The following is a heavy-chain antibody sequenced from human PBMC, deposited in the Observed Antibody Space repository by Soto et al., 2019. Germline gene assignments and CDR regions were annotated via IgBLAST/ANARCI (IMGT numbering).Heavy chain of an antibody. V-gene: IGHV3-48*01. D-gene: IGHD6-13*01. CDR2: ISSSSSTI. Sequence: PGGSLRLSCAASGFTFSSYSMNWVRQAPGKGLEWVSYISSSSSTIYYADSVKGRFTISRDNAKNSLYLQMNSLRAEDTAVYYCARSSSWPPVSYWGQGTLVTGSS. J-gene: IGHJ4*02. CDR3: ARSSSWPPVSY. CDR1: GFTFSSYS.